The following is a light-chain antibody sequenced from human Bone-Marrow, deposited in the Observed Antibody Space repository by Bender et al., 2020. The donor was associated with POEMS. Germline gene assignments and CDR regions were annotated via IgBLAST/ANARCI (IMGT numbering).Light chain of an antibody. Sequence: QSALTQPASVSGSPGQSVTISCSGSSSDSRSYNFVSWYQQHPGKAPKLMIYEGTKRPSDVSSRFSGSRSGNTASLTISGLQAEDEADYYCCSFTSRKWMFGGGTKVTV. CDR3: CSFTSRKWM. CDR2: EGT. J-gene: IGLJ3*02. V-gene: IGLV2-23*01. CDR1: SSDSRSYNF.